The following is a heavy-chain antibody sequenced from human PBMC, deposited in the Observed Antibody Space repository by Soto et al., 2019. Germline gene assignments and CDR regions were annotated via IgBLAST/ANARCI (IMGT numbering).Heavy chain of an antibody. CDR2: INPSGGST. Sequence: ASVKVSCKASGYTFTSYYMHWVRQAPGQGLEWMRIINPSGGSTSYAQKFQGRVTMTRDTSTSTVYMELSSLRSEDTAVYYCAAAVAVKYNWFDPWGQGTLVTVSS. V-gene: IGHV1-46*03. CDR3: AAAVAVKYNWFDP. D-gene: IGHD6-19*01. J-gene: IGHJ5*02. CDR1: GYTFTSYY.